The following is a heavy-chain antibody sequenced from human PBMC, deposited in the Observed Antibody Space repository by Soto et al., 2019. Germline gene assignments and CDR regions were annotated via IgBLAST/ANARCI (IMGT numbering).Heavy chain of an antibody. CDR3: ARDRWGSYSFDP. J-gene: IGHJ5*02. D-gene: IGHD1-26*01. CDR1: GGVFRNYA. V-gene: IGHV1-69*13. CDR2: IIPVFGTA. Sequence: SVKVSCKASGGVFRNYAINWVRQAPGQGLEWMGGIIPVFGTADYPQKFQGRVTITADESTTTAYMELTSLKTEDTAVYFCARDRWGSYSFDPWGQGTLVTVSS.